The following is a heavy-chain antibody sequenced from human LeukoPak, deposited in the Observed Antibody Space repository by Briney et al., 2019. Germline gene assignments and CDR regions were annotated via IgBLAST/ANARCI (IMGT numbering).Heavy chain of an antibody. CDR2: IWSDGNNR. CDR3: ARARSDYGDYRGSPDG. V-gene: IGHV3-33*01. CDR1: GFTFSSYG. D-gene: IGHD4-17*01. J-gene: IGHJ6*03. Sequence: RGSLRLSCAASGFTFSSYGFHWVRQAAGKGLEWVAVIWSDGNNRNYAGSVQGRVTISRDNSKNTPYLQMNSLRAEDTAVYYCARARSDYGDYRGSPDGGGKPTTVTV.